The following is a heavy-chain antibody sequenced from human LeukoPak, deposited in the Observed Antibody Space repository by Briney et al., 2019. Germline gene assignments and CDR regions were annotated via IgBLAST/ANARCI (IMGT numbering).Heavy chain of an antibody. CDR3: AKGEGSGDDY. D-gene: IGHD2-15*01. CDR1: GFTFSSYG. J-gene: IGHJ4*02. V-gene: IGHV3-30*18. CDR2: ISYDGSNK. Sequence: GRSLRLSCAASGFTFSSYGMHWVRQAPGKGLEWVAVISYDGSNKYYADSVKGRFTISRDNSKNTLYLQMNSLRAEDTAVYYCAKGEGSGDDYWGQGTLVTVSS.